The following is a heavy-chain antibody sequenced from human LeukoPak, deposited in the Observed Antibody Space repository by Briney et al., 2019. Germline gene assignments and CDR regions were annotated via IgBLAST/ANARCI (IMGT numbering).Heavy chain of an antibody. CDR3: AKGMVRGVNWGGLDY. D-gene: IGHD3-10*01. J-gene: IGHJ4*02. Sequence: GASVKVSCKASGGTFSSYAISWVRQAPGQGLEWMGGIIPIFGTANYAQKFQGRGTITADESTSTAYMELSSLRSEDTAVYDCAKGMVRGVNWGGLDYWGQGTLVTVSS. V-gene: IGHV1-69*01. CDR1: GGTFSSYA. CDR2: IIPIFGTA.